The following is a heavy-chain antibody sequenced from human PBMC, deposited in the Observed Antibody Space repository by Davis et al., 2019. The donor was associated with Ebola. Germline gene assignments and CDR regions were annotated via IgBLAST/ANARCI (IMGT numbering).Heavy chain of an antibody. CDR1: GGSVGSLNYY. V-gene: IGHV4-61*01. CDR3: ARGGFGLSGMDV. J-gene: IGHJ6*04. Sequence: SETLSLTCTVSGGSVGSLNYYWTWIRQPRGKGPEWIGYIYYSGSTSYNPSLKSRVTISVDTSKNQFSLKLSSVTAADTAVYYCARGGFGLSGMDVWGKGTTVTVSS. D-gene: IGHD3-10*01. CDR2: IYYSGST.